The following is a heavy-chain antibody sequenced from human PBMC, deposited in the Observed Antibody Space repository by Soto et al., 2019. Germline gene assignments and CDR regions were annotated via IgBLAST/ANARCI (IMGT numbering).Heavy chain of an antibody. CDR1: GFTFSSYS. Sequence: GRPMRLSCAASGFTFSSYSMNWVLQAPGKGLEWVSSISSSSSYIYYADSVKGRFTISRDNAKNSLYLQMNSLRAEDTAVYYCARDQSVPYYDFWSGLGFRGENNWFDPWGQGTLVTVSS. CDR3: ARDQSVPYYDFWSGLGFRGENNWFDP. D-gene: IGHD3-3*01. V-gene: IGHV3-21*01. J-gene: IGHJ5*02. CDR2: ISSSSSYI.